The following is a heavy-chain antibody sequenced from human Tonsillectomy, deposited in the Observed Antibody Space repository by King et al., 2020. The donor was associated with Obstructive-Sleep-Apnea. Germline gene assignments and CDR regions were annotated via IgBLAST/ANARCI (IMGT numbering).Heavy chain of an antibody. CDR1: GFTFSGSA. CDR2: IRSKANSYST. J-gene: IGHJ6*02. CDR3: TSPVLDYYYYGMDV. Sequence: EVQLVESGGGLVQPGGSLKLSCAASGFTFSGSAMHWVRQASGKGLEWVGRIRSKANSYSTAYAASVKGRFTIPRDDSKNTAYLQMNSLKTEDTAVYYCTSPVLDYYYYGMDVWGQGTTVTVSS. V-gene: IGHV3-73*01.